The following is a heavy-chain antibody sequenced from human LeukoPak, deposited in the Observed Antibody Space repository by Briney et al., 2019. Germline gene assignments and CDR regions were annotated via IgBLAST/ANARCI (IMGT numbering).Heavy chain of an antibody. V-gene: IGHV4-59*01. D-gene: IGHD3-9*01. CDR1: GDSISSYY. J-gene: IGHJ5*02. Sequence: SETLSLTCTVSGDSISSYYWSWIRQPPGKGLEWIGYVYNSGGTNYNPSLTSRLTISLDTSKNQFSLILTSVTAADTAVYYCARTVLTGYFNWFDPWGQGTLVTVSS. CDR3: ARTVLTGYFNWFDP. CDR2: VYNSGGT.